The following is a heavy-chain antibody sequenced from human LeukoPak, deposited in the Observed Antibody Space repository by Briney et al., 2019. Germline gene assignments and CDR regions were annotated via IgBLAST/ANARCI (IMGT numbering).Heavy chain of an antibody. CDR2: IYSGGST. Sequence: PGGSLRLSCAASGLTISNNFMGWVRQAPGKGLEWVSLIYSGGSTYSADSVKGRFTISRDNSKNTLHLQMNSLRAEDTAVYYCARDTDYYGSGRHGYFDHWGQGTLVTVPS. CDR3: ARDTDYYGSGRHGYFDH. V-gene: IGHV3-66*01. D-gene: IGHD3-10*01. CDR1: GLTISNNF. J-gene: IGHJ1*01.